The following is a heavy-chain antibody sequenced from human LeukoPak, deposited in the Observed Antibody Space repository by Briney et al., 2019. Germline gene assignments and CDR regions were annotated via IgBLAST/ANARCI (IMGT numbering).Heavy chain of an antibody. J-gene: IGHJ3*02. CDR3: ARKVTSMGLDGFDI. D-gene: IGHD5-18*01. CDR1: GYSFTTYW. CDR2: IYPGDSDT. V-gene: IGHV5-51*01. Sequence: GESLKISCKGSGYSFTTYWIGWVRQMPGKGLEWMGIIYPGDSDTTYSPSFQGQVTISADKSISTAYLQWSSLRASDTAMYYCARKVTSMGLDGFDIWGQGTMVTVSS.